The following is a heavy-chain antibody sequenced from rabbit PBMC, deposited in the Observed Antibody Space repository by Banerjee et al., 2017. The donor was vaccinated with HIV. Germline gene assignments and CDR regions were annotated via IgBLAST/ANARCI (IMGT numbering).Heavy chain of an antibody. V-gene: IGHV1S45*01. CDR3: ARASYAGSAGDAYGFNL. D-gene: IGHD4-2*01. CDR2: IYTGSSGNT. CDR1: GFSFSNKYV. Sequence: QEQLEESGGDLVKPEGSLTLTCTASGFSFSNKYVMCWVRQAPGEGLEWIASIYTGSSGNTWYASWAKGRFTISRSTSLNTVTLQMTSLTAADTATYFCARASYAGSAGDAYGFNLWGPGTLVTVS. J-gene: IGHJ4*01.